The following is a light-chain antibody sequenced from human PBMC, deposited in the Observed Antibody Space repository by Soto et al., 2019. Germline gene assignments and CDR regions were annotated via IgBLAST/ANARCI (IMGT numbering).Light chain of an antibody. CDR2: DAS. Sequence: SVLTQSPGTLSLSPGERATLSCRASQSVRNNYLAWYQQKPGQAPRLLIYDASSRATGIPDRFSGSGSGTDFTLTISRLEPEDFAVYYCQQYGSSPPNIFGQGTKLEIK. J-gene: IGKJ2*01. CDR3: QQYGSSPPNI. CDR1: QSVRNNY. V-gene: IGKV3-20*01.